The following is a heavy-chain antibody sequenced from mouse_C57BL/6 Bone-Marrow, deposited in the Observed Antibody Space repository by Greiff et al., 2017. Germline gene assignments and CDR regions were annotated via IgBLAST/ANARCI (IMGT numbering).Heavy chain of an antibody. CDR2: IDPSDSYT. V-gene: IGHV1-59*01. D-gene: IGHD4-1*01. J-gene: IGHJ2*01. CDR1: GYTFTSYW. CDR3: ARREDWDYFDY. Sequence: QVQLQQSGAELVRPGTSVKLSCKASGYTFTSYWMHWVKQRPGHGLEWIGVIDPSDSYTNYNQKFKGKATLTVDTSSSTAYMQLSSLTSEDSAVYYCARREDWDYFDYWGQGTTLTVSS.